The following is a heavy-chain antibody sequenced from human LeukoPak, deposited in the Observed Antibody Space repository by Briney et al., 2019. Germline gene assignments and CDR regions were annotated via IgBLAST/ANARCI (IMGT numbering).Heavy chain of an antibody. D-gene: IGHD3-10*01. V-gene: IGHV3-30*03. CDR1: GFTFSNYG. CDR2: ISYDGSNK. CDR3: ARVSPRLLWFGELGGKFDY. Sequence: PGRSLRLSCAASGFTFSNYGMHWVRQAPGKGLEWVAVISYDGSNKYYADSVKGRFTISRDNSKNTLYLQMNSLRAEDTAVYYCARVSPRLLWFGELGGKFDYWGQGTLVTVSS. J-gene: IGHJ4*02.